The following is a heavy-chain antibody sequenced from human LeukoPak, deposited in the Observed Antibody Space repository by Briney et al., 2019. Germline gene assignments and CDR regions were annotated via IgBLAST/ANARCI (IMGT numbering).Heavy chain of an antibody. D-gene: IGHD3-9*01. Sequence: GGSLRLSCAATGVIVSSSFINWVRQAPGKGLEWVSVIYSGGLTYYADSVKGRFTISRDISKNTVDLQMNSLRAEDTAVYYCAKDFRLRYHDILTGFDYWGQGTLVTVSS. CDR3: AKDFRLRYHDILTGFDY. J-gene: IGHJ4*02. CDR2: IYSGGLT. CDR1: GVIVSSSF. V-gene: IGHV3-53*01.